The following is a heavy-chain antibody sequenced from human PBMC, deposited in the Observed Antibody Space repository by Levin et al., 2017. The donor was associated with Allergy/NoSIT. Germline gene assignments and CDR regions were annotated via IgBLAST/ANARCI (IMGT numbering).Heavy chain of an antibody. V-gene: IGHV2-5*02. CDR3: ARYGPGVPGDY. Sequence: SGPTLVKHTQTLTLTCTFSGFSLSTSGVGVGWIRQPPGKALEWLALIYWDDDKRYSPSLKSRLTITKDTSKNQVVLTMTNMDPVDTATYYGARYGPGVPGDYWGQGTLVTVSS. CDR1: GFSLSTSGVG. CDR2: IYWDDDK. J-gene: IGHJ4*02. D-gene: IGHD3-10*02.